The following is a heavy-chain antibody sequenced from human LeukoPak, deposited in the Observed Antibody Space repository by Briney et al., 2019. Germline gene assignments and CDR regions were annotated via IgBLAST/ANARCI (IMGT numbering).Heavy chain of an antibody. Sequence: SETLSLTCTVSGYSISSGYYWGWIRQPPGKGLEWIGSIYHSGSTYYNPSLKSRVTISVDTSKNQFSLKLSSVTAADTAVYYCARGGGTYYYGSGSIDYWGQGTLVTVSS. CDR3: ARGGGTYYYGSGSIDY. V-gene: IGHV4-38-2*02. CDR1: GYSISSGYY. D-gene: IGHD3-10*01. CDR2: IYHSGST. J-gene: IGHJ4*02.